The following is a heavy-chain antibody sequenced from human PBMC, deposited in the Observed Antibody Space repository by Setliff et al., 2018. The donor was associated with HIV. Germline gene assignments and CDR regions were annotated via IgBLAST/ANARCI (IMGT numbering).Heavy chain of an antibody. V-gene: IGHV1-3*01. Sequence: ASVKVSCKASEYTFTLYGIHWVRQAPGQRPEWVGWINAGNGDTEYSQKFQGRVTITRDTSASTAYMELSSLRSEDTAVYYCARVRGSGTYYYSYYYMDVWGKGTTVTVSS. J-gene: IGHJ6*03. CDR2: INAGNGDT. CDR3: ARVRGSGTYYYSYYYMDV. D-gene: IGHD1-26*01. CDR1: EYTFTLYG.